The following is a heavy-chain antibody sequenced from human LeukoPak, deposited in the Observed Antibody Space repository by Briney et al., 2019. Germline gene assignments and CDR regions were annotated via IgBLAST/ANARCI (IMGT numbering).Heavy chain of an antibody. D-gene: IGHD1-26*01. CDR2: IYTSGRT. CDR3: ARSDKSGIDY. J-gene: IGHJ4*02. CDR1: HYSINDGYY. V-gene: IGHV4-4*07. Sequence: SETLSLTCTVSHYSINDGYYWSWIRQPAGTGLEWIGRIYTSGRTIYNPSLKSRVTMSVDTSKNQFSLKLSSVTAADTAVYYCARSDKSGIDYWGQGTLVTVSS.